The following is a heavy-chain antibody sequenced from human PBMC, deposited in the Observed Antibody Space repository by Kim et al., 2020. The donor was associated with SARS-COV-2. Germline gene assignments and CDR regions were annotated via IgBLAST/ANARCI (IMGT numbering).Heavy chain of an antibody. V-gene: IGHV3-21*01. CDR1: GFTFSSYS. CDR3: AKIYDSSGYPVDY. CDR2: ISSSSYI. D-gene: IGHD3-22*01. J-gene: IGHJ4*02. Sequence: GGSLRLSCAASGFTFSSYSMNWVRQAPGKGLEWVSSISSSSYIYYADSVKGRFTISRDNAKNSLYLQMNSLRAEDTAVYYCAKIYDSSGYPVDYWGQGTLVTVSS.